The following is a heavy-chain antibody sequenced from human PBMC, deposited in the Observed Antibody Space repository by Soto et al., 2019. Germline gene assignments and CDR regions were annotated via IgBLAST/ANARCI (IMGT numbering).Heavy chain of an antibody. Sequence: GGSLRLSCAASGFTFSSYAMHWVRQAPGKGLEWVAVISYDGSNKYYADSVKGRLTISRDNSKNTLYLQMNSLRAEDTAVYYCARAGRPLYYYYGMDVWGQGTTVTVSS. CDR3: ARAGRPLYYYYGMDV. V-gene: IGHV3-30-3*01. J-gene: IGHJ6*02. CDR1: GFTFSSYA. CDR2: ISYDGSNK.